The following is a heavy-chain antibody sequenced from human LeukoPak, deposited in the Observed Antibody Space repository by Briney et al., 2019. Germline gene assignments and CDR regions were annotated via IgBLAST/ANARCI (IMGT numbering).Heavy chain of an antibody. Sequence: GRSLRLSCGASGFTFSSYAMHWVRQAPGKGLEWVSYISSSGSTIYYADSVKGRFTISRDNAKNSPYLQMNSLRAEDTAVYYCARDPHSSSWGLWGQGTLVTVSS. CDR3: ARDPHSSSWGL. V-gene: IGHV3-48*04. J-gene: IGHJ4*02. D-gene: IGHD6-13*01. CDR2: ISSSGSTI. CDR1: GFTFSSYA.